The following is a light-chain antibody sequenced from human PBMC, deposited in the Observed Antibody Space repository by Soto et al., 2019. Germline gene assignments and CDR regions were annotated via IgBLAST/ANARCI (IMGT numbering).Light chain of an antibody. V-gene: IGLV2-8*01. J-gene: IGLJ1*01. CDR1: SSDVGGFDY. CDR3: SSYAGSNNLDV. CDR2: EVN. Sequence: QSVLTRPPSASGAAGQAFTISCTGTSSDVGGFDYVSWYQQHPGKAPKLIIYEVNKRPSGVPDRFSGSKSGNTASLTVSGLQAEDEADYYCSSYAGSNNLDVFGTGTKV.